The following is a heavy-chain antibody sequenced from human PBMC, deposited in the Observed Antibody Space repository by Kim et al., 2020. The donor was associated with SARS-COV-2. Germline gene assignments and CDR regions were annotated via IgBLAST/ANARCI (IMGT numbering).Heavy chain of an antibody. Sequence: SETLSLTCTVSGGSISSYYWSWIRQPPGKGLEWIGYIYYSGSTNYNPSLKSRVTISVDTSKNQFSLKLSSVTAADTAVYYCARDRGVWFGELSAHYYYYYGMDVWGQGTTVTVSS. CDR3: ARDRGVWFGELSAHYYYYYGMDV. J-gene: IGHJ6*02. D-gene: IGHD3-10*01. CDR2: IYYSGST. CDR1: GGSISSYY. V-gene: IGHV4-59*01.